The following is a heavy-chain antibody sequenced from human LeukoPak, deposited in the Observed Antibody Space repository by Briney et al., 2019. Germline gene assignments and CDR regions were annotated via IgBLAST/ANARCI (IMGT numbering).Heavy chain of an antibody. CDR3: ARAGDYWSHYFDY. Sequence: GGSLRLSCAASGFNVSDTYMNWVRQAPGKGLEWVSVIYTDDSIYYADSVEGRFTISRDNSKNTVDLQMNNLNVEDTAVYFCARAGDYWSHYFDYWGQGALVTVSS. V-gene: IGHV3-53*01. CDR1: GFNVSDTY. D-gene: IGHD4-17*01. CDR2: IYTDDSI. J-gene: IGHJ4*02.